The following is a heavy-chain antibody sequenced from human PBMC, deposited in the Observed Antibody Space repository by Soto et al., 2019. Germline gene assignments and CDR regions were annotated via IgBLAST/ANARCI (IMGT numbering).Heavy chain of an antibody. D-gene: IGHD6-13*01. J-gene: IGHJ4*02. CDR3: ERHGYSSSWYPDH. V-gene: IGHV5-51*01. CDR2: AQPGHSDT. CDR1: GYRFSSFW. Sequence: PGESLKISCQGSGYRFSSFWIGWVRQMPGKGLEWMGIAQPGHSDTRYSPAFQGHVTISVDESTNNAYLQWSSLRASDTAMYFCERHGYSSSWYPDHWGQGTMVTVSS.